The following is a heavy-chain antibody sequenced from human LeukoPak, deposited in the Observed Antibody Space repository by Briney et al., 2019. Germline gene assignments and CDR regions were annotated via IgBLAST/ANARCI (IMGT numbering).Heavy chain of an antibody. J-gene: IGHJ5*02. Sequence: SSETLSLTCTVSGGSISNYYWSWIRQPAGKGLEWIGRIYTSGSTNYNPSLKSRVTMSVDTSKNQFSLKLSSVTAADTAVYYCAREQQLVFWFDPWGQGTLVTVSS. V-gene: IGHV4-4*07. D-gene: IGHD6-13*01. CDR3: AREQQLVFWFDP. CDR2: IYTSGST. CDR1: GGSISNYY.